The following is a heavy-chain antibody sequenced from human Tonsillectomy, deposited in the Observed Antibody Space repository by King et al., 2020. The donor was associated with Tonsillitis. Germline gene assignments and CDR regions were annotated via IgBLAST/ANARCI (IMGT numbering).Heavy chain of an antibody. D-gene: IGHD1-26*01. CDR1: GGSISSRSYY. CDR2: IYYRGST. CDR3: AGNERWELLNSASFDP. Sequence: QLQESGPGLVKPSETLSLTCTVSGGSISSRSYYWGWIRQPPGKGLEGIGNIYYRGSTYYNPSLKRRVPVSVDTSKNQFSLKLSSVTSADTAVYYCAGNERWELLNSASFDPWGQGTLVTVSS. V-gene: IGHV4-39*01. J-gene: IGHJ5*02.